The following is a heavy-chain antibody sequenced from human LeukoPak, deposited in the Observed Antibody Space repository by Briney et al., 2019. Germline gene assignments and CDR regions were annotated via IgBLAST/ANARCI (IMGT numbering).Heavy chain of an antibody. CDR3: AKSRYNWNDPFWLGAMGV. D-gene: IGHD1-20*01. J-gene: IGHJ6*02. Sequence: GGSLRLSCAASGFTFGSYGMHWVRQAPGKGLEWVAVISYDGDYKYYADSVKGRFTVSRDNSKDTLFLQMNSLRAEDTAVYCCAKSRYNWNDPFWLGAMGVWGQGTTVTVSS. V-gene: IGHV3-30*18. CDR2: ISYDGDYK. CDR1: GFTFGSYG.